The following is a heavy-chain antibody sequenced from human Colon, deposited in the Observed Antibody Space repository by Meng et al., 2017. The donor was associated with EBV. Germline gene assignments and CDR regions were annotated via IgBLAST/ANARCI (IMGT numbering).Heavy chain of an antibody. D-gene: IGHD1-26*01. Sequence: QVQLQQSGARLGQPSQTLSLTCDIPWDSCSSNSAAWNWNRQSPSRGLEWMGRTYYRYKWYNDYAVSVKSRITINPDTSKNQFSLQLNSVTPEDTAVYYCARVAVGISSFDYWGQGTLVTVSS. CDR2: TYYRYKWYN. CDR1: WDSCSSNSAA. V-gene: IGHV6-1*02. CDR3: ARVAVGISSFDY. J-gene: IGHJ4*02.